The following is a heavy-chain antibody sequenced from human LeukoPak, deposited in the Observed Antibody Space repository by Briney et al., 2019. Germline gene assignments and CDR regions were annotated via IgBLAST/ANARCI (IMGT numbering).Heavy chain of an antibody. V-gene: IGHV1-18*01. D-gene: IGHD6-13*01. J-gene: IGHJ6*02. CDR2: ISAYNGNT. CDR3: ASTTAAAGTYYYYYGMDV. CDR1: GYTFTSYG. Sequence: GASVKVSCKASGYTFTSYGISWVRQAPGQGLEWMGWISAYNGNTNYAQKLQGRVTMTTDTSTSTAYMELRSLRSDDTAVYYCASTTAAAGTYYYYYGMDVWGQGTTVTVSS.